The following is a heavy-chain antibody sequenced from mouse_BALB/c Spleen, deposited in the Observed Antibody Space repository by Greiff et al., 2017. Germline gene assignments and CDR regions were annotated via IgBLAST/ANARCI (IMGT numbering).Heavy chain of an antibody. CDR1: GFTFSSYG. CDR3: ARPGDDGYYWFAY. J-gene: IGHJ3*01. D-gene: IGHD2-3*01. V-gene: IGHV5-6*01. CDR2: ISSGGSYT. Sequence: EVQRVESGGDLVKPGGSLKLSCAASGFTFSSYGMSWVRQTPDKRLEWVATISSGGSYTYYPDSVKGRFTISRDNAKNTLYLQMSSLKSEDTAMYYCARPGDDGYYWFAYWGQGNLVNVSA.